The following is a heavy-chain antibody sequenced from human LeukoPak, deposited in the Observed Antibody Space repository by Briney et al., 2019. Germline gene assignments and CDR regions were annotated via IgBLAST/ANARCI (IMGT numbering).Heavy chain of an antibody. CDR1: GYTFTSYY. J-gene: IGHJ6*03. D-gene: IGHD3-10*01. V-gene: IGHV1-46*01. Sequence: GASVKVSCKASGYTFTSYYMHWVRQAPGQGLEWMGIINPSGGSTSYARKFQGRVTMTRDTSISSAYMEVSRLRSDDTAVYYCARSRGLDYYGSGSYSGSDSDYYYYYMDVWGKGTTVTISS. CDR3: ARSRGLDYYGSGSYSGSDSDYYYYYMDV. CDR2: INPSGGST.